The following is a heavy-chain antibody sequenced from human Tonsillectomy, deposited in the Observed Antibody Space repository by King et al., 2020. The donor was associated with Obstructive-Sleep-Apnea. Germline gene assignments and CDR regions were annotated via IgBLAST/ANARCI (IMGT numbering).Heavy chain of an antibody. J-gene: IGHJ6*02. V-gene: IGHV3-7*01. Sequence: VQLVESGGGLVQPGGSLRLSCAASGFRFSSFWMSWVRQAPGKGLEWGANINQDGSEKYYVDSVRGRFTISRDNAKTLLYLQMNSLRVEDTAVYYCARDVEAVEYYYGMDVWGQGTTVTVSS. CDR3: ARDVEAVEYYYGMDV. D-gene: IGHD3-16*01. CDR1: GFRFSSFW. CDR2: INQDGSEK.